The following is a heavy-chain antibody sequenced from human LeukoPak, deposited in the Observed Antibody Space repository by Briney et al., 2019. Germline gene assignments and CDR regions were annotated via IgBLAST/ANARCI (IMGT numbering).Heavy chain of an antibody. CDR3: ASPRIRSSWRNFDY. J-gene: IGHJ4*02. V-gene: IGHV4-59*08. CDR1: GGSISNSY. D-gene: IGHD6-13*01. Sequence: PSETLPLTCTVAGGSISNSYWSWIRQPPGKGLEWIGYIFYSGSTNYNPSLKSRVTISVDTSKNQFSLKLSSVTAADTAVYYCASPRIRSSWRNFDYWGQGTLVTVSS. CDR2: IFYSGST.